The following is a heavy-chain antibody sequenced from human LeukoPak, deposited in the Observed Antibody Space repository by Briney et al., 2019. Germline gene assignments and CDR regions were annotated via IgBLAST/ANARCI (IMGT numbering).Heavy chain of an antibody. CDR3: AREYYSGWY. V-gene: IGHV4-39*01. Sequence: PSETLSLTCTVSGDSIDSSSSYWGWIRQPPGKGLEWIGNIYYSGSTYYNPSLKSRVTISVDTSKNQFSLKLTSVTAADTAVYYCAREYYSGWYWGQGTLVTVSS. CDR2: IYYSGST. CDR1: GDSIDSSSSY. J-gene: IGHJ4*02. D-gene: IGHD6-19*01.